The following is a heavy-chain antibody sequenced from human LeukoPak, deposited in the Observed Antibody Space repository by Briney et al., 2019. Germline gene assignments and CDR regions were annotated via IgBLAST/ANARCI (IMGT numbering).Heavy chain of an antibody. CDR3: VRNDGDNAFDI. D-gene: IGHD4-17*01. V-gene: IGHV3-48*01. J-gene: IGHJ3*02. CDR2: ISSGSTNI. CDR1: RFTFSTYS. Sequence: PGGSLRLSSVASRFTFSTYSMNWVRQAPGRGLEWVSYISSGSTNIYYKDSVKGRFIVSRDNAKNSLYLHMASLRAEDTAVYYCVRNDGDNAFDIWGQGTMVIVSS.